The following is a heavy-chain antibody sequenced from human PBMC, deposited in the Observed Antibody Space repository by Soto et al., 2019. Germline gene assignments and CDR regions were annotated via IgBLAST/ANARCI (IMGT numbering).Heavy chain of an antibody. CDR1: GFTFNSHG. J-gene: IGHJ5*02. D-gene: IGHD5-12*01. Sequence: QVLLVESGGGVVQTGGSLTLSCVCSGFTFNSHGMHWVRQAPGKGLEWVAVISYDGSNKYYEESVKGRFTISRDNSRNTVYLQLNSLRAEDTALYYCAQDRTAILAEVSWLESWGQGTLVTVSA. CDR2: ISYDGSNK. V-gene: IGHV3-30*18. CDR3: AQDRTAILAEVSWLES.